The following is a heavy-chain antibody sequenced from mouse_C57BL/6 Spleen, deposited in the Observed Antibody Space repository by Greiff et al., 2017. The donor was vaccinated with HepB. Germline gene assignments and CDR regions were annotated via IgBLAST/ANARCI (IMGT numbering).Heavy chain of an antibody. V-gene: IGHV5-9-1*02. CDR2: ISSGGDYI. Sequence: EVMLVESGEGLVKPGGSLKLSCAASGFTFSSYAMSWVRQTPEKRLEWVAYISSGGDYIYYADTVKGRFTISRDNARNTLYLQMSSLKSEDTAMYYCTRAFYGSWFAYWGQGTLVTVSA. CDR1: GFTFSSYA. J-gene: IGHJ3*01. CDR3: TRAFYGSWFAY. D-gene: IGHD2-10*01.